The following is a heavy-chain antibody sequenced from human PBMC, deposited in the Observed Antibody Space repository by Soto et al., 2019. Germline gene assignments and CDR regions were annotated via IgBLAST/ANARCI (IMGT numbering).Heavy chain of an antibody. Sequence: GGSLRLSCAASGFTFSSYAMSWVRQAPGKGLEWVSAISGSGGSTYYADSAKGRFTISRDNSKNTLYLQMNRLSAEDTDVYYCAKGEGSGSLLYYYYYMDVWGKGTTVTVSS. CDR3: AKGEGSGSLLYYYYYMDV. V-gene: IGHV3-23*01. J-gene: IGHJ6*03. CDR2: ISGSGGST. CDR1: GFTFSSYA. D-gene: IGHD3-10*01.